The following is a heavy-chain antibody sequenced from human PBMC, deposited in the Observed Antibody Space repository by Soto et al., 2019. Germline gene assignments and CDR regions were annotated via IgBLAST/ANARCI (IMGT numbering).Heavy chain of an antibody. D-gene: IGHD2-15*01. Sequence: GGSLRLSCVDSGFSVSNYLMHWVRQGPGKGLVWVARINPEGSSTNYADSAEGRFTISRDNAKNTVYPKMNPLRAEDTAVYYCASSTGGYYIEWGQGTLVTVSS. CDR2: INPEGSST. CDR3: ASSTGGYYIE. V-gene: IGHV3-74*01. CDR1: GFSVSNYL. J-gene: IGHJ4*03.